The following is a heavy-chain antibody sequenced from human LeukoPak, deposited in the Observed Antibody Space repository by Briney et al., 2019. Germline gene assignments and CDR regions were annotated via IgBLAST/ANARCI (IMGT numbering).Heavy chain of an antibody. CDR1: GFTFSSYS. CDR2: ISSSSSYI. Sequence: GGSLRLSCAASGFTFSSYSMNWVRQAPGKGLEWVSSISSSSSYIYYADSVKGRFTISRDNAKNSLYLQMNSLRAEDTAVYYCARGFWSGPPWFDPWGQGTLVTVSP. V-gene: IGHV3-21*01. CDR3: ARGFWSGPPWFDP. J-gene: IGHJ5*02. D-gene: IGHD3-3*01.